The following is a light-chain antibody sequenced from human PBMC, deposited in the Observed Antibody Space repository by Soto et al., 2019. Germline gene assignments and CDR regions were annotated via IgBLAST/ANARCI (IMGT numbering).Light chain of an antibody. J-gene: IGKJ1*01. CDR3: QNYNGALWT. Sequence: DIQMTQSPSSLSASVGDRVTFSCWASQAINNHLAWYQQKPGKVPKLLIYATSTLKSGVPSRFSGSGSGTDFTLTISSLQPEDVATYFCQNYNGALWTFGQGTKVEIK. V-gene: IGKV1-27*01. CDR1: QAINNH. CDR2: ATS.